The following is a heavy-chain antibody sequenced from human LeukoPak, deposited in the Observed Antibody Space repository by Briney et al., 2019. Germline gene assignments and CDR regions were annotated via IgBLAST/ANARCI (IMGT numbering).Heavy chain of an antibody. CDR1: GYSFTCYW. J-gene: IGHJ6*02. CDR3: GRLGYCSGSSCYTDYYYFYGMDV. CDR2: IYPGDSDT. D-gene: IGHD2-15*01. V-gene: IGHV5-51*01. Sequence: GEFLKIFCKGSGYSFTCYWIEWVRQMPRKGLEWMVIIYPGDSDTRYSPSFQGQFTISADKSISTAYLQWSSLKASDTAMYYCGRLGYCSGSSCYTDYYYFYGMDVWGQGTTVTVSS.